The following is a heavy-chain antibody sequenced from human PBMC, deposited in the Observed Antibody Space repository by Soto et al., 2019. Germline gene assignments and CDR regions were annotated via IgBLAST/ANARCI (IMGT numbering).Heavy chain of an antibody. CDR2: INAGNGNT. J-gene: IGHJ6*03. V-gene: IGHV1-3*01. D-gene: IGHD4-4*01. CDR1: GYTFTSYA. CDR3: ASGGGLFKRGLTTDGPGAWYYMDV. Sequence: ASVKVSCKASGYTFTSYAMHWVRQAPGQRLEWMGWINAGNGNTKYSQKFQGRVTITRDTSASTAYMELSSLRSEDTAVYYCASGGGLFKRGLTTDGPGAWYYMDVWGKGTTVTVSS.